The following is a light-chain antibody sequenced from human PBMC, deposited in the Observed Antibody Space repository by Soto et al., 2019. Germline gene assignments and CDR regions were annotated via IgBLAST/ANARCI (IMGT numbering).Light chain of an antibody. CDR2: AAS. J-gene: IGKJ1*01. V-gene: IGKV1-5*03. CDR3: QQYNSYAT. Sequence: NHMTNSPSTLSASVCDSITIISRASQNIIRWVAWYQQRPGKAPDLLIYAASTLESGVPSRFSGIGSGTEFNLTISNLQPEDFVTYYCQQYNSYATFGQGTKVDIK. CDR1: QNIIRW.